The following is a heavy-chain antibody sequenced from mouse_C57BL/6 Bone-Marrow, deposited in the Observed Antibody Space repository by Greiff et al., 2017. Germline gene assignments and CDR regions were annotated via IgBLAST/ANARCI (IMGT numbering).Heavy chain of an antibody. CDR1: CYTFTSYW. CDR2: IDPSDSYT. D-gene: IGHD2-4*01. J-gene: IGHJ3*01. Sequence: QVQLQQPGAELVRPGTSVTLSCKASCYTFTSYWMHWVKQRPGQGLAWIGVIDPSDSYTNYNQKFKGQATLTVATSSSTAYMQLSSLTSEDSAVYYCARSGYDYRFAYWGQGTLVTVSA. CDR3: ARSGYDYRFAY. V-gene: IGHV1-59*01.